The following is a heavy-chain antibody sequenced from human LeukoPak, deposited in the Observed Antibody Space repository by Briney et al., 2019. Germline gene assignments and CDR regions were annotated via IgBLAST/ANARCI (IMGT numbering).Heavy chain of an antibody. CDR3: ARGRTPPMITMIVVANSGDY. J-gene: IGHJ4*02. CDR1: GGSFSAYY. D-gene: IGHD3-22*01. Sequence: PSETLSLTCAVYGGSFSAYYWSWIRQPPGQGLEWIGEIDHSGSTNYNPSLKSRVTISVDTSKNQFSLKLSSVTAADTAVYYCARGRTPPMITMIVVANSGDYWGQGTLVTVSS. V-gene: IGHV4-34*01. CDR2: IDHSGST.